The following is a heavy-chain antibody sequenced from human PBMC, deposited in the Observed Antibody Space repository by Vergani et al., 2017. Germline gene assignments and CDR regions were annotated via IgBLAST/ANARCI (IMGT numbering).Heavy chain of an antibody. CDR3: ARATRHYYDSYWYFDL. V-gene: IGHV1-69*01. J-gene: IGHJ2*01. Sequence: QVQLVQSGAEVKKPGSSVKVSCKAAGGTFSSDAISWVRQAPGQGLEWMGGIIPIFGTANYAQKFQGRVTITADESTSTAYMELSSMRSEDTAVYYCARATRHYYDSYWYFDLWGRGTLVTVSS. D-gene: IGHD3-22*01. CDR1: GGTFSSDA. CDR2: IIPIFGTA.